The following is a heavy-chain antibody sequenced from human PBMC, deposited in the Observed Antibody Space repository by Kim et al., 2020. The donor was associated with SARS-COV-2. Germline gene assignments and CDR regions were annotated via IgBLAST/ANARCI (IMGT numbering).Heavy chain of an antibody. Sequence: GGSLRLSCTASEFIFSDYYMSWIRQAPGKGLEWISYISDGGGHTTKYADSVKGRFTISRDNIRDSLFLHMISLRPEDTAVYYCARERPPSSDGGTHGMDVWGQGTTVTVSS. J-gene: IGHJ6*02. CDR2: ISDGGGHTT. CDR1: EFIFSDYY. D-gene: IGHD6-6*01. V-gene: IGHV3-11*04. CDR3: ARERPPSSDGGTHGMDV.